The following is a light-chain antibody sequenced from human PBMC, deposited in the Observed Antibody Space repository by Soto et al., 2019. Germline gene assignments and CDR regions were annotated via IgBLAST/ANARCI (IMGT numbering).Light chain of an antibody. J-gene: IGLJ1*01. Sequence: QSALTQPASVSGSPGQSITVSCTGTSSDVGSYNVVSWYQQHPGKAPKLMIYDVSNRPSGVSNRFSGSKSGNTASLTISGLQAEDEADYYCSSYTSSSTRDVFGTGTKVTVL. CDR1: SSDVGSYNV. CDR3: SSYTSSSTRDV. CDR2: DVS. V-gene: IGLV2-14*02.